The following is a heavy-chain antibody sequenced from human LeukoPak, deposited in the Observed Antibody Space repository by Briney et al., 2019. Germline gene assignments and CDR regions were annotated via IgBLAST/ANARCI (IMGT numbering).Heavy chain of an antibody. D-gene: IGHD6-13*01. V-gene: IGHV1-69*05. J-gene: IGHJ3*02. CDR1: GGTFSSYA. CDR3: ARDRESSSWYEDAFDI. CDR2: IIPIFGTA. Sequence: SVKVSCKASGGTFSSYAISWVRQAPGQGLEWMGGIIPIFGTANYAQKFQGRVTITTDESTSTAYTELSSLRSEDTAVYYCARDRESSSWYEDAFDIWGQGTMVTVSS.